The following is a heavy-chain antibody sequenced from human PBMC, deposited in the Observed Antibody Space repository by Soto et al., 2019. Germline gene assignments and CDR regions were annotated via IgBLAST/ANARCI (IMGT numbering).Heavy chain of an antibody. Sequence: PSETLSLTCAVYGGSFSGYYWSWIRQPPGKGLEWIGEINHSGSTNYNPSLKSRVTISVDTSKNQFSLKLSSVTAADTAVYYCARRRVGRYYFDYWGQGTLVTV. CDR3: ARRRVGRYYFDY. CDR1: GGSFSGYY. J-gene: IGHJ4*02. V-gene: IGHV4-34*01. D-gene: IGHD2-15*01. CDR2: INHSGST.